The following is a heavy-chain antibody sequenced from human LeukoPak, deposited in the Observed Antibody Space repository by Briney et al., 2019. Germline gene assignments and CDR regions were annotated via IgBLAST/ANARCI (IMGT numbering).Heavy chain of an antibody. J-gene: IGHJ4*02. Sequence: GGSLRLSCAASGFTFSSYGMHWDRQAPGKGLEWVAVISYDGSNKYYADSVKGRFTISRDNSKNTLYLQMNSLRAEDTAVYYCAKELPDYYDSSGYYFDYWGQGTLVTVSS. CDR3: AKELPDYYDSSGYYFDY. CDR2: ISYDGSNK. V-gene: IGHV3-30*18. CDR1: GFTFSSYG. D-gene: IGHD3-22*01.